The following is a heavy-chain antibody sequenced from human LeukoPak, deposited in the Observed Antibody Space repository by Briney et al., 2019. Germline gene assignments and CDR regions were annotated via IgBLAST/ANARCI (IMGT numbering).Heavy chain of an antibody. J-gene: IGHJ4*02. CDR3: ARHVVNTWNFPGTINY. CDR2: IYYSGST. CDR1: GGSIGSSNYY. D-gene: IGHD5-12*01. V-gene: IGHV4-39*01. Sequence: SETLSLTCTASGGSIGSSNYYWGWIRHPPGKGLEWIANIYYSGSTYYNPSLKSRVTMSVDTSKNQYSLKLSSVTAADTAVYYCARHVVNTWNFPGTINYWGQGTLVTVSS.